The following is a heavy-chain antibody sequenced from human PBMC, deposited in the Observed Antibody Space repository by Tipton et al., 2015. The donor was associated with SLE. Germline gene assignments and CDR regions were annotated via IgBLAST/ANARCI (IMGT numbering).Heavy chain of an antibody. D-gene: IGHD3-10*01. Sequence: SLRLSCAASGFTFNSYSMHWVRQAPGKGLEWVAVIWYDGSYKYYGDSVKGRFTISRDNSKNTLYLQINSLRDEDTAVYYCARGDYYSGSYHDAFDIWGQGTTVTVSS. CDR2: IWYDGSYK. V-gene: IGHV3-33*08. CDR1: GFTFNSYS. J-gene: IGHJ3*02. CDR3: ARGDYYSGSYHDAFDI.